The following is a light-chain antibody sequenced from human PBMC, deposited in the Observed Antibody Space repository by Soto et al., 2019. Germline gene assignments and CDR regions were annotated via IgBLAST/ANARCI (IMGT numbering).Light chain of an antibody. CDR1: QSISSY. CDR3: QQSYSTFWT. V-gene: IGKV1-39*01. J-gene: IGKJ1*01. Sequence: DIQMTQSPSSLSASVGDRVTITCRASQSISSYVNWFQQKPGKAPSLLIYAASSLQSGVPSRFSGSGSGTDFILPISSLQPEDFATYYCQQSYSTFWTFGQGTKVEIK. CDR2: AAS.